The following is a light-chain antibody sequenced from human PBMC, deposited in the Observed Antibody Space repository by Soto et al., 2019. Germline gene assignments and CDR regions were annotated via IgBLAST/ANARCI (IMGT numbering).Light chain of an antibody. CDR1: SSDVGGYYS. CDR3: SSYAGSNNLV. Sequence: QSVLTQPPSASGSPGQSVTISCTGTSSDVGGYYSVSWYQQHPGKAPRLIIYEVNKRASGVPDRFSASKSYNTASLTVSGLQAEDEADYYCSSYAGSNNLVFGGGTQLTVL. V-gene: IGLV2-8*01. J-gene: IGLJ3*02. CDR2: EVN.